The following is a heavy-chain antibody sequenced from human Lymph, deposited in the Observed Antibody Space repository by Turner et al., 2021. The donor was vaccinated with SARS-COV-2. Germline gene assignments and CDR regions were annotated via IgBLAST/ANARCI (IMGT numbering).Heavy chain of an antibody. CDR1: RYTFPGSY. Sequence: VHLVQSGADVKKPRSSVKVSCKSSRYTFPGSYMHWVRQAPGQGLEGMGRINPNSGGTNYAQKFKGRVTMNRDTSISTAYMELSRLRSDDTAVYYGARDVERYNDFWSGYAGGYGLDVWGQGTTVTVSS. CDR3: ARDVERYNDFWSGYAGGYGLDV. V-gene: IGHV1-2*02. D-gene: IGHD3-3*01. CDR2: INPNSGGT. J-gene: IGHJ6*02.